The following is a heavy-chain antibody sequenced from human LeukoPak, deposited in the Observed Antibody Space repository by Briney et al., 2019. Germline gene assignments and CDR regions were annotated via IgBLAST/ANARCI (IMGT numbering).Heavy chain of an antibody. Sequence: GGSLRLSCAASGFTFSSYSMNWVRQAPGKGLEWVSSISSSSYIYYADSVKGRFTISRDNAKNSLYLQMNSLRAEDTAVYYCARDPYSGSYGNYYYYFMDVWGKGTTVTISS. D-gene: IGHD1-26*01. V-gene: IGHV3-21*01. CDR2: ISSSSYI. CDR3: ARDPYSGSYGNYYYYFMDV. CDR1: GFTFSSYS. J-gene: IGHJ6*03.